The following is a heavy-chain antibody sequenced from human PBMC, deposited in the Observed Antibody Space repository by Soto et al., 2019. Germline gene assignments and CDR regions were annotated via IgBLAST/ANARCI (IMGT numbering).Heavy chain of an antibody. V-gene: IGHV3-23*01. J-gene: IGHJ3*02. D-gene: IGHD1-1*01. CDR2: ITDTGGDA. CDR3: ATWHLQEHAYDI. CDR1: GLTFGSRA. Sequence: PGGSLRLSCVASGLTFGSRAMGWVRQSPGEGPEWVSTITDTGGDAKYADSVRGRFAISRDNSKSTLYLQMSTLRAEDSAIYSCATWHLQEHAYDIWGHGTTVTVSS.